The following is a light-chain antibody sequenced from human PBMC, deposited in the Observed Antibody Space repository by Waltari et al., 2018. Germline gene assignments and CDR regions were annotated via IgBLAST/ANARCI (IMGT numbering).Light chain of an antibody. J-gene: IGKJ3*01. CDR2: GAS. V-gene: IGKV3-20*01. Sequence: EIVLTQSPGTLSLSPGERATPSCSASQSLSRSYLAWYQQKPGQAPRLLIYGASSRATGIPARFSGSGSGTDFTLTISRLEPEDFAVYYCQQYGSSFTFGPGTKVDIK. CDR1: QSLSRSY. CDR3: QQYGSSFT.